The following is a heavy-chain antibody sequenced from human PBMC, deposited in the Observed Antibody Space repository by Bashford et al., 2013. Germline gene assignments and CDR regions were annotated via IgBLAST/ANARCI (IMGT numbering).Heavy chain of an antibody. D-gene: IGHD3-16*02. Sequence: SETLSLTCTVSGGSISSSSYYWGWIRQPPGKGLEWIGSIYYSGSTYYNPSLKSRVTISVDTSKNQFSLKLSSVTAADTAVYYCARHMYPTSWFYVWGSYRPFDYVGPGNPGHRLL. CDR2: IYYSGST. V-gene: IGHV4-39*01. CDR3: ARHMYPTSWFYVWGSYRPFDY. CDR1: GGSISSSSYY. J-gene: IGHJ4*02.